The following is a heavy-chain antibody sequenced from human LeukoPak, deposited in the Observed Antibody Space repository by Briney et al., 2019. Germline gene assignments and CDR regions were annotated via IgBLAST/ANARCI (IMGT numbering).Heavy chain of an antibody. CDR2: IYHSGST. CDR1: GGSISSGGYY. D-gene: IGHD3-22*01. Sequence: PSQTLSLTCTVSGGSISSGGYYWSWIRQPPGKGLEWIGYIYHSGSTYYNPSLKSRVTISVDRSKNQFSLKLSSVTAADTAVYYCARVVVISPGASSWYFDLWGRGTLVTVSS. CDR3: ARVVVISPGASSWYFDL. J-gene: IGHJ2*01. V-gene: IGHV4-30-2*01.